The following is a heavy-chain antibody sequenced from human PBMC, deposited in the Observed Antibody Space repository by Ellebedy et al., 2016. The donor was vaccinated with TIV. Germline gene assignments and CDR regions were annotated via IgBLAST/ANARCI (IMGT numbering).Heavy chain of an antibody. CDR2: IIPIFGTA. V-gene: IGHV1-69*13. CDR3: ARSGPTTVTTEYYYYYGMDV. CDR1: GGTFSSYA. J-gene: IGHJ6*02. D-gene: IGHD4-17*01. Sequence: SVKVSXXASGGTFSSYAISWVRQAPGQGLEWMGGIIPIFGTANYAQKFQGRVTITADESTSTAYMELSSLRSEDTAVYYCARSGPTTVTTEYYYYYGMDVWGQGTTVTVSS.